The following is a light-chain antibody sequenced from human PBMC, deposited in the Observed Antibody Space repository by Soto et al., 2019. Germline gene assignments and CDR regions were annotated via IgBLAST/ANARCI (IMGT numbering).Light chain of an antibody. CDR3: QQRSNWPLT. J-gene: IGKJ4*01. CDR1: QSINTY. Sequence: EGVLTQSPATLSSSPGESVTLSCRASQSINTYLAWYQQKPGQAPRLLIYDASYRAAGIPSRFSGSGSGTDFTLTISSLEPADFAIYHCQQRSNWPLTFGGGTKVEI. V-gene: IGKV3-11*01. CDR2: DAS.